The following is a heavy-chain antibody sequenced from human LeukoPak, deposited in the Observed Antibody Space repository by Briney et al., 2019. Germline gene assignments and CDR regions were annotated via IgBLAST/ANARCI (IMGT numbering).Heavy chain of an antibody. J-gene: IGHJ4*02. V-gene: IGHV4-34*01. CDR2: SSPTGDIT. D-gene: IGHD2-21*01. Sequence: PSETLSLTCAVYGGSFSGNYWTLIRQTPGRGLEWIGESSPTGDITGYNPSLRGRATISVDPSKKQFSLKLTSVTAADTGVYYYARVPDFIARPCDSWGPGTLVTVSS. CDR1: GGSFSGNY. CDR3: ARVPDFIARPCDS.